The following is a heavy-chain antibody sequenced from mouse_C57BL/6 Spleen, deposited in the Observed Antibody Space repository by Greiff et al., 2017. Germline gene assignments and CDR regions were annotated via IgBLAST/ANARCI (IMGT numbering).Heavy chain of an antibody. CDR2: ISSGGSYT. CDR1: GFTFSSYG. CDR3: ARISDYLDY. V-gene: IGHV5-6*01. Sequence: EVKLMESGGDLVKPGGSLKLSCAASGFTFSSYGMSWVRQTPDKRLEWVATISSGGSYTYYPASVKGRFTISRDNAKNTLYLQKSSLKSEDTAMYYCARISDYLDYWGQGTTLTVSS. J-gene: IGHJ2*01.